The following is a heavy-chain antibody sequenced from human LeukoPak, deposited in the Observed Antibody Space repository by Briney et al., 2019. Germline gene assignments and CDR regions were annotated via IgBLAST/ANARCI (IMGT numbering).Heavy chain of an antibody. J-gene: IGHJ4*02. V-gene: IGHV4-34*01. CDR2: INHSGST. CDR3: ARRAYSAAYWKHFDY. Sequence: SETLSLTCAVYGGSFSGYYWSWIRQPPGKGLEWNGEINHSGSTNYNPSLKSRVTISVDTSKNQFSLKLNSVTAADTAVYFCARRAYSAAYWKHFDYWGQGTLVTVSS. D-gene: IGHD1-1*01. CDR1: GGSFSGYY.